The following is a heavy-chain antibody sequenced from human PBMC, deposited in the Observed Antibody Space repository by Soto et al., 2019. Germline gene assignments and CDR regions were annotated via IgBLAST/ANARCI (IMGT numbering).Heavy chain of an antibody. CDR2: ISAYNGNT. Sequence: ASVKVSCKTSGYTITRYGISWVRQAPGQGLEWMGWISAYNGNTNYAQKLQGRVTMTTDTSTSTAYMELRSLRSDDTAVYYCARVHSDFWSGYYKVGADYDILTGYSDYWGQGTLVTVSS. D-gene: IGHD3-9*01. CDR1: GYTITRYG. V-gene: IGHV1-18*01. CDR3: ARVHSDFWSGYYKVGADYDILTGYSDY. J-gene: IGHJ4*02.